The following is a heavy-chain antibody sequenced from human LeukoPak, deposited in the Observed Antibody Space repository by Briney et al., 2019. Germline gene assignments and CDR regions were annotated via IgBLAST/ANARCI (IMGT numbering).Heavy chain of an antibody. V-gene: IGHV4-4*07. CDR3: ARAAAAAGGQYFDY. J-gene: IGHJ4*02. D-gene: IGHD6-13*01. Sequence: SETLSLTRTVSGGSINNYFWSWIRQPAGQGVEWIGRIYTNGDTRYNPSLKSRVTLSVDTSKNQLSLKLMSMTAADTAVYYCARAAAAAGGQYFDYWGQGTLVTVSS. CDR2: IYTNGDT. CDR1: GGSINNYF.